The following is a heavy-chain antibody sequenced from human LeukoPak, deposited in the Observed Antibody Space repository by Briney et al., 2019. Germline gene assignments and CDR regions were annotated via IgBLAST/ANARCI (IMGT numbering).Heavy chain of an antibody. J-gene: IGHJ4*02. CDR2: IIPILGIA. V-gene: IGHV1-69*04. CDR3: ARERIVVVPAAMDY. CDR1: GGTFSSYA. Sequence: SVKVSCKASGGTFSSYAVSWVRQAPGQGLEWMGRIIPILGIANYAQKFQGRVTITADKSTSTAYMELSSLRSEDTAVYYCARERIVVVPAAMDYWGQGTLVTVSS. D-gene: IGHD2-2*01.